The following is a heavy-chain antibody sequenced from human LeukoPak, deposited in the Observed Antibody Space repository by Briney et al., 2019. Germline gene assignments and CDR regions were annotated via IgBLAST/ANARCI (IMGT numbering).Heavy chain of an antibody. J-gene: IGHJ6*02. V-gene: IGHV1-8*01. CDR2: MNPNSGNT. CDR3: ASQYSSSWYDYYYYGMDV. D-gene: IGHD6-13*01. CDR1: GYTFTSYD. Sequence: GAPVKVSCKASGYTFTSYDINWVRQATGQGLEWMGWMNPNSGNTGYAQKFQGRVTMTRNTSISTAYMELSSLRSEDTAVYYCASQYSSSWYDYYYYGMDVWGQGTTVTVSS.